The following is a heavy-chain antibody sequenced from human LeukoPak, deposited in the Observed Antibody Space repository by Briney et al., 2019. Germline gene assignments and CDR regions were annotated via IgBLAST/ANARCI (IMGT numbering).Heavy chain of an antibody. CDR2: IKSKSDGGTT. D-gene: IGHD2-15*01. CDR1: GFTFSSAW. Sequence: GGSLRLSCAASGFTFSSAWMAWVRQAPGKRLEWVGRIKSKSDGGTTEYAAPVKGRFTISTDASKNTLYLQMNSLGTEDTAVYYCTTYYCSGGRCYHFDYWGQGSLVTVSP. CDR3: TTYYCSGGRCYHFDY. V-gene: IGHV3-15*01. J-gene: IGHJ4*02.